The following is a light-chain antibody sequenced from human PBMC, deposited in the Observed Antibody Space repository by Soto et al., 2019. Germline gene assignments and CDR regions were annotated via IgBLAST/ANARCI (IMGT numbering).Light chain of an antibody. CDR1: QGVSSY. Sequence: EIVLTQSPATLSLSPGERATLSCRASQGVSSYLAWYQQKPGQAPRLLIYDASNRATGIPARFSGSGSGTDFTPSISSLEPEDFAAYYCQQRSNWPPITFGQGTRLEIK. V-gene: IGKV3-11*01. J-gene: IGKJ5*01. CDR3: QQRSNWPPIT. CDR2: DAS.